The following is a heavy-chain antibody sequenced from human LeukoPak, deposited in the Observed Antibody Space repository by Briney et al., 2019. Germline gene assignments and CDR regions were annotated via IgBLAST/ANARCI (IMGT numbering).Heavy chain of an antibody. CDR3: ARRPGGDRYYFDY. CDR1: GGSFSGYY. V-gene: IGHV4-34*01. J-gene: IGHJ4*02. CDR2: INHSGST. D-gene: IGHD2-21*02. Sequence: SETLSLTCAVYGGSFSGYYWSWIRQPPGKGLEWIGEINHSGSTNYNPSLKSRVTISVDTSKNQFSLKLSSVTAADTAVYYCARRPGGDRYYFDYWGQGILVTVSS.